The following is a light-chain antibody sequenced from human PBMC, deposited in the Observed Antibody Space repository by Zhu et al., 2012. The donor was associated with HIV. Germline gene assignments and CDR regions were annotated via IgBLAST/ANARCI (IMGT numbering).Light chain of an antibody. V-gene: IGKV1-8*01. CDR1: QDISTY. CDR2: EAS. Sequence: IRMTQSPSSLSASTGDRVTITCRASQDISTYLAWYQQKPGKAPNLLIYEASTLQGGVPQGSAAVGSGTDFNLTIGCLQSEDFATYFCQQYYSYRPWTFGQGTKVEIK. J-gene: IGKJ1*01. CDR3: QQYYSYRPWT.